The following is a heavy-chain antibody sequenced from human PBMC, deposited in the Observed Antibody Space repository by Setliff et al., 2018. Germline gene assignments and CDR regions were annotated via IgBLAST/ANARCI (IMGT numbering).Heavy chain of an antibody. D-gene: IGHD1-7*01. V-gene: IGHV3-23*01. CDR3: AKKLPGVRYFDY. CDR1: GFTFSNYA. CDR2: ISDSGGTT. J-gene: IGHJ4*02. Sequence: PGGSLRLSCAASGFTFSNYAINWVRQAPGKGLEWVSVISDSGGTTYYADSVKGRFTISRDNSKNTLYLQMNSLRAEDTAVYYCAKKLPGVRYFDYCGQGTLVTVSS.